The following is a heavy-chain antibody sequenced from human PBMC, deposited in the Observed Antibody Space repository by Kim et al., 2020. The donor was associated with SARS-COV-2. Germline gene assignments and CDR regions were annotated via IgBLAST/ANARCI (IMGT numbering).Heavy chain of an antibody. V-gene: IGHV3-48*03. Sequence: GGSLRLSCAASGFTFSSYEMNWVRQAPGKGLEWVSYISSNGYTIYYADSVKGRFTISRDNAKNSLYLQMNSLRAEDTAVYYCVRDTGGYGQKSFDYWGQGTLVTVSS. CDR3: VRDTGGYGQKSFDY. D-gene: IGHD3-10*01. J-gene: IGHJ4*02. CDR1: GFTFSSYE. CDR2: ISSNGYTI.